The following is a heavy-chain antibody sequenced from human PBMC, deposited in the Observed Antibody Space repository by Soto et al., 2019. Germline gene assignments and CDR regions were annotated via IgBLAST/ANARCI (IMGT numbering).Heavy chain of an antibody. CDR1: GDSISSSGYY. CDR2: IYYSGST. CDR3: ARDPPDYYYGMDV. Sequence: SETLSLTCTVSGDSISSSGYYWSWLRQHPGKGLEWIGYIYYSGSTYYSPSLKSRVTISADMSKNQFSLALRSLTGADTAVYFCARDPPDYYYGMDVWGQGTTVTVSS. J-gene: IGHJ6*02. V-gene: IGHV4-31*03.